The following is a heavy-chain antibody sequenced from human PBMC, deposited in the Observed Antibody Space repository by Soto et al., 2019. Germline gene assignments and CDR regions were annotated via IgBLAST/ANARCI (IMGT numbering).Heavy chain of an antibody. V-gene: IGHV3-23*01. CDR2: ISGSGGST. CDR3: AKEAVYYDRGKADYAMDV. D-gene: IGHD3-22*01. Sequence: PGGSLRLSCAASGFTFSSYAMSWVRQAPGKGLEWVSAISGSGGSTYYADSVKGRFTISRDNSKNTLYLQMNSLRAEDTAVYYCAKEAVYYDRGKADYAMDVWGQGTTVTVSS. J-gene: IGHJ6*02. CDR1: GFTFSSYA.